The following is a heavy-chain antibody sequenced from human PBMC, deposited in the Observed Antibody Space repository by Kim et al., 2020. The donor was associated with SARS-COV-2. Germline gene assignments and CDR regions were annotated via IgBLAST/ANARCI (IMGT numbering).Heavy chain of an antibody. CDR1: GYTFTGYN. CDR3: ARGRSYSMDV. CDR2: IIPNSGDT. J-gene: IGHJ6*02. Sequence: ASVKVSCKASGYTFTGYNMHWVRQAPGQGLEWMGRIIPNSGDTIHAQKFQGRVTMTRDTSISTAYMELSGLTSDDTAVYYCARGRSYSMDVWGQGTTVTGSS. V-gene: IGHV1-2*06.